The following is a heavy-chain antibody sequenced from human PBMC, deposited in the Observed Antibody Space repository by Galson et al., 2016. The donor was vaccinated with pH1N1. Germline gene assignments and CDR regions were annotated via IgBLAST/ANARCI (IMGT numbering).Heavy chain of an antibody. CDR2: ISYDGSNK. Sequence: SCKASGFTFSSYAIHWVRQAPGKGLEWVAIISYDGSNKYYADSVKGRFTISRDNSKNTLYLQMNSLRAEDTAGYYCARGGFGPREDAFDIWGQGTMVTVSS. V-gene: IGHV3-30-3*01. D-gene: IGHD3-10*01. CDR1: GFTFSSYA. J-gene: IGHJ3*02. CDR3: ARGGFGPREDAFDI.